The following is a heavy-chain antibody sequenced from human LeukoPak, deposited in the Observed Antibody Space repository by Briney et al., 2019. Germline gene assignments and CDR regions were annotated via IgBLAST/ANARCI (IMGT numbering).Heavy chain of an antibody. CDR3: AKPIQLWLQDYYYGMDV. CDR2: IKEDGSEK. CDR1: GFAFSSYW. Sequence: GGSLRLSCTASGFAFSSYWMTWVRQAPGKGLEWVAHIKEDGSEKYYVNSVKGRFNISRDNAKNSLFLQMNSLRAEDTAVYYCAKPIQLWLQDYYYGMDVWGQGTPVTVSS. D-gene: IGHD5-18*01. V-gene: IGHV3-7*03. J-gene: IGHJ6*02.